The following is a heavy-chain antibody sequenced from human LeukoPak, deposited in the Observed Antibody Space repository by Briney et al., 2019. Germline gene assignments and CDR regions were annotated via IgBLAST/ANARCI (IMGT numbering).Heavy chain of an antibody. Sequence: ASVNVSFTASGYTFTGYYMHWVRQAPGQGIEWMGWINPNSGATLYAQKFQGRVTMTRDTSINTAYMELSSLRSDDTAVYYCTRAKRVIFDYWGQGTLVTVSS. D-gene: IGHD1-1*01. CDR2: INPNSGAT. J-gene: IGHJ4*02. CDR1: GYTFTGYY. V-gene: IGHV1-2*02. CDR3: TRAKRVIFDY.